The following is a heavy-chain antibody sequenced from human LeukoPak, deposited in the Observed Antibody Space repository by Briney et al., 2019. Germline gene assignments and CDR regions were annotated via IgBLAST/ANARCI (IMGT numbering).Heavy chain of an antibody. CDR2: IYPGDSDT. J-gene: IGHJ4*02. Sequence: GESLKISCKGSGYSFTSYWIGWVRQMPGKGLEWMGIIYPGDSDTRYSPSFQGQVTISADKSISTAYLQWSSLKASDTAMYYCATTTVTNYYWEPSYYFDYWGQGTLVTVSS. CDR1: GYSFTSYW. V-gene: IGHV5-51*01. CDR3: ATTTVTNYYWEPSYYFDY. D-gene: IGHD4-11*01.